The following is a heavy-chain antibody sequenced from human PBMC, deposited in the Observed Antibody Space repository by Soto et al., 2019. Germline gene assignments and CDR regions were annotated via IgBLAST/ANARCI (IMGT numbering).Heavy chain of an antibody. CDR1: GGSFRGYY. D-gene: IGHD6-13*01. Sequence: LSLTCAVYGGSFRGYYWSWIRQPPGKGLEWIGEINHSGSTNYNPSLKSRVTISVDTSKNQFSLKLSSVTAADTAVYYCATSPRYSSSWYPYFQHWGQGTLVTVSS. CDR3: ATSPRYSSSWYPYFQH. J-gene: IGHJ1*01. V-gene: IGHV4-34*01. CDR2: INHSGST.